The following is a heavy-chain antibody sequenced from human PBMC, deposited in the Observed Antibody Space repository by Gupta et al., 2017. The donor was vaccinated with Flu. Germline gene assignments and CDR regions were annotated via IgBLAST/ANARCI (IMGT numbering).Heavy chain of an antibody. J-gene: IGHJ6*02. CDR2: IYYSGST. Sequence: QVQLQESGPGLVKPSETLSLTCTVSGGSISSYYWSWIRQPPGKGLEWIGYIYYSGSTNYNPSLKSRVTISVDKSKNQFSLKLSSVTAADTAVYYCAGGLCSGGSCYPYYYYGMDVWGQGTTVTVSS. D-gene: IGHD2-15*01. CDR1: GGSISSYY. V-gene: IGHV4-59*08. CDR3: AGGLCSGGSCYPYYYYGMDV.